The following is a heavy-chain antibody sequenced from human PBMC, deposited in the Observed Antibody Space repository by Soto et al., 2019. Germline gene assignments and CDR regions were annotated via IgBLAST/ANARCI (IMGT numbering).Heavy chain of an antibody. CDR2: ISYDGSNK. D-gene: IGHD4-17*01. V-gene: IGHV3-30-3*01. CDR3: ARGSIRWKNLGWFDP. Sequence: QVQLVESGGGVVQPGRSLRLSCAASGFTFSSYAMHWVRQAPGKGLEWVAVISYDGSNKYYADSVKGRFTISRDNSKNTLYLQMNSLRAEDTAVYYCARGSIRWKNLGWFDPWGQGTLVTVSS. J-gene: IGHJ5*02. CDR1: GFTFSSYA.